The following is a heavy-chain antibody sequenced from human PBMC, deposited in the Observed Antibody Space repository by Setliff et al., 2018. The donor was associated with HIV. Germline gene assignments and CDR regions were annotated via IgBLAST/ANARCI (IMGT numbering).Heavy chain of an antibody. Sequence: SETLSLTCSVTGGSIINYSWGWIRMPPGKGLEWIGYIYYSGSTDYNPSLKSRVTISVDTSKNQVSLKLNSVTAADTAVYYCARSPGVDTNMAFDYWGQGTLVTVSS. J-gene: IGHJ4*02. CDR1: GGSIINYS. CDR3: ARSPGVDTNMAFDY. D-gene: IGHD5-18*01. V-gene: IGHV4-59*01. CDR2: IYYSGST.